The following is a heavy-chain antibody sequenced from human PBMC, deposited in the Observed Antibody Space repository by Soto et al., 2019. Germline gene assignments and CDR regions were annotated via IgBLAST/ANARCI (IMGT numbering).Heavy chain of an antibody. J-gene: IGHJ4*02. Sequence: EVQLVESGGGLVQPGGSLRLSCAASGFTFSDYNMIWVSQAPGKGLQWVSYIDIFSATIYYADSVRGRFTISRDNAKNSLYLQMNSLRDEDTAVYYCARDGVAEIDYWGQGTLVTVSS. CDR1: GFTFSDYN. V-gene: IGHV3-48*02. CDR3: ARDGVAEIDY. D-gene: IGHD2-15*01. CDR2: IDIFSATI.